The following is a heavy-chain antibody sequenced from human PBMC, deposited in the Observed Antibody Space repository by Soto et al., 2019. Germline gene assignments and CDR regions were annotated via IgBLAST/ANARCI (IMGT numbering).Heavy chain of an antibody. J-gene: IGHJ4*02. V-gene: IGHV3-33*01. D-gene: IGHD1-26*01. CDR3: ARDAGSPQSVQAGLKYYFDY. CDR1: GFTFSSYG. Sequence: QVQLVESGGGVVQPGRSLRLSCAASGFTFSSYGMHWVRQAPGKGLEWVAVIWYDGSNKYYADSVKGRFTISRDNSKNTLYLQMSSLRAEDTAVYYCARDAGSPQSVQAGLKYYFDYWGQGTLVTVSS. CDR2: IWYDGSNK.